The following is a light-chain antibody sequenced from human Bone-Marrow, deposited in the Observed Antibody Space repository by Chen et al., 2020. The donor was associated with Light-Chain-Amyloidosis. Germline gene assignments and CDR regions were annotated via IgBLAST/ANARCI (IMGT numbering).Light chain of an antibody. Sequence: DIQMTQSPSSLSGSVGDRVTITCRASQNISIYLNWYQQKPGKAPKLLIYAASTLRSGVPSRFSGSGSGTDLTLTISNLRPEDSATYYCQQSYSTPPNTFGQGTKLEIK. V-gene: IGKV1-39*01. CDR2: AAS. J-gene: IGKJ2*01. CDR1: QNISIY. CDR3: QQSYSTPPNT.